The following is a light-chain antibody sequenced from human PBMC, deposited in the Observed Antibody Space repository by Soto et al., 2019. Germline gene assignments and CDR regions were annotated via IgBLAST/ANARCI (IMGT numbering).Light chain of an antibody. CDR2: GAS. CDR1: QSVSGN. V-gene: IGKV3-15*01. J-gene: IGKJ1*01. Sequence: EIVMTQSPATLSVSPGERATLSYRASQSVSGNLAWYQQKPGQAPRLLIYGASTRATAIPARFSGSGSGTEFTLTISSLQSEDFVVYYCQQYNNWPPAFGQGTKVEIK. CDR3: QQYNNWPPA.